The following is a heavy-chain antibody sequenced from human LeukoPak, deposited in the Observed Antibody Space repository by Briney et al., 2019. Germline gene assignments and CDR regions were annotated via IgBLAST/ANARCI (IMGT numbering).Heavy chain of an antibody. D-gene: IGHD4-11*01. J-gene: IGHJ4*02. CDR3: ARDLSDHYSNSDFDY. Sequence: PSETLSLTCTVSGGSISSYHWSWIRQPPGKGLEWIGYIYYSGSTNYNPSLKSRVTISVDTSKNQFSLKLSSVTAADTAVYYCARDLSDHYSNSDFDYWGQGTLVTVSS. CDR2: IYYSGST. CDR1: GGSISSYH. V-gene: IGHV4-59*01.